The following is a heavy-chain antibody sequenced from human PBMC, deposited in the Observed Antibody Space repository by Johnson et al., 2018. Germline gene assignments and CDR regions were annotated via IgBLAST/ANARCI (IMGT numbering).Heavy chain of an antibody. CDR2: ISWEGGST. V-gene: IGHV3-43*01. CDR3: AKGEYSIPEHFQH. J-gene: IGHJ1*01. D-gene: IGHD2/OR15-2a*01. Sequence: EVQLLESGGVVVQPGGSLRLSCAASGFTFDDYTMHWVRQAPGKGLEWVSLISWEGGSTYYADSMKGRFTISRDNRKNSLYLQMKSLRTENTALNYCAKGEYSIPEHFQHWGRVTLVTVSS. CDR1: GFTFDDYT.